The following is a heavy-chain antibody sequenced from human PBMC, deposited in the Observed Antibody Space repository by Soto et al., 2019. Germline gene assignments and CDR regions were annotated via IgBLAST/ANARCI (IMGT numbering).Heavy chain of an antibody. CDR2: TSYDGSNT. CDR3: AKGLSYQWLAVDY. CDR1: GFSFSSYG. D-gene: IGHD6-19*01. J-gene: IGHJ4*02. V-gene: IGHV3-30*18. Sequence: QVQLVESGGGVVQPGRSLRLSCAASGFSFSSYGMHWVRQAPGKGLQWVAVTSYDGSNTYYADSVKGRFTISRDNSKNPLYLQMNSLRAEDTAVYYCAKGLSYQWLAVDYWGQGALVTVSS.